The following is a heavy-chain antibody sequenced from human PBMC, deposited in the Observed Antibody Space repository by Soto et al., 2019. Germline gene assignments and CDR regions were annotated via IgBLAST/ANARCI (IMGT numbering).Heavy chain of an antibody. Sequence: GGSLRLSCAASGFTVSSNYMSWVRQAPGKGLEWVSVIYSGGSTYYADSVKGRFTISRDNSKNTLYLQMNSLRAEDTAVYYCARGQLLSTPPPYWGQGTLVTVSS. J-gene: IGHJ4*02. CDR2: IYSGGST. V-gene: IGHV3-66*01. CDR1: GFTVSSNY. D-gene: IGHD2-2*01. CDR3: ARGQLLSTPPPY.